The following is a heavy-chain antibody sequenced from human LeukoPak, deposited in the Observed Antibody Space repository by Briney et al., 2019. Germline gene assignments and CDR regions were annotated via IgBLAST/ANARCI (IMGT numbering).Heavy chain of an antibody. CDR1: GFTFSSYA. J-gene: IGHJ6*02. V-gene: IGHV3-23*01. D-gene: IGHD1-14*01. CDR3: AKEGEGQANRYYYYGMDV. CDR2: ISGSGGST. Sequence: GGSLRLSCAASGFTFSSYAMSWVRQAPGKGLEWVSAISGSGGSTYYADSVKGRFTISRDNSKNTLYLQMNSLRAEDTAVYYCAKEGEGQANRYYYYGMDVWGQGTTVTVSS.